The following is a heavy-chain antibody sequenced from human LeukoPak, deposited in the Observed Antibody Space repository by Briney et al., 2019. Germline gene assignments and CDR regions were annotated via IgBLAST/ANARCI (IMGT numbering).Heavy chain of an antibody. Sequence: PSETLSLTCAVYGGSFSGYYWSWIRQPPGKGLEWIGEINHSGSTNYNPSLKSRVTISVDTSKNQFSLKLSSATAADTAVYYCARAAHYYDSSGYYYGPLDYWGQGTLVTVSS. CDR3: ARAAHYYDSSGYYYGPLDY. J-gene: IGHJ4*02. V-gene: IGHV4-34*01. D-gene: IGHD3-22*01. CDR1: GGSFSGYY. CDR2: INHSGST.